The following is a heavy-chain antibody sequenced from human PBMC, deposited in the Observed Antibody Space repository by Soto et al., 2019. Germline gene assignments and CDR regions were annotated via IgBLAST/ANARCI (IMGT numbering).Heavy chain of an antibody. CDR2: IDTTSNYI. CDR1: GFTFYSFS. Sequence: EVQLVESGGGLVKPGESLSLSCAASGFTFYSFSMNWVRQAAGRGPEWVSSIDTTSNYIYYADSVRGRFTISRDNAKDSLDLQMYSLRAEDTAVYYCVRDIGKYVRSGYMDVWGRGTTVTVSS. D-gene: IGHD3-10*02. J-gene: IGHJ6*04. CDR3: VRDIGKYVRSGYMDV. V-gene: IGHV3-21*01.